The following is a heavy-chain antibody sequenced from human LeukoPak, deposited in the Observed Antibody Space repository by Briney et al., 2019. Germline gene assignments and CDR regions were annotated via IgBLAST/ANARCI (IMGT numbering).Heavy chain of an antibody. D-gene: IGHD3-22*01. Sequence: GGSLRLSCAASGFSFRNYCMTWVRQVPGKGLERVASIKQDESEKYFLDSVKGRFTISRDNAENSLYLQMNSLRAEDAAVYYCARVYYQDSGTSYRHLDYWGQGTLVTVSS. CDR2: IKQDESEK. V-gene: IGHV3-7*01. J-gene: IGHJ4*02. CDR3: ARVYYQDSGTSYRHLDY. CDR1: GFSFRNYC.